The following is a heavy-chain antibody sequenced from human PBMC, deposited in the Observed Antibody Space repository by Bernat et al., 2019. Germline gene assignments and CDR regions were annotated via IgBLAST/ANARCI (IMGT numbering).Heavy chain of an antibody. CDR2: IKEDGSEK. Sequence: EVQLVESGGGLVQPGGSLRLSCAASGFTFSNSWMSWVRQAPGKGLEWVASIKEDGSEKYYVDSVKGRLTISRDNAKNSLSLQMNSLRAEDTAVYYCATDRQDMKYFDLWGPGTLVTVSS. V-gene: IGHV3-7*01. CDR1: GFTFSNSW. CDR3: ATDRQDMKYFDL. J-gene: IGHJ2*01.